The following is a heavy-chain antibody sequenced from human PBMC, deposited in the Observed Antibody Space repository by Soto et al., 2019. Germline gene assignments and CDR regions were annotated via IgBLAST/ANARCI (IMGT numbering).Heavy chain of an antibody. Sequence: EVQLVESGGGVVQPGGSLRLSCVASGFTYSDYWMAWVRQVPGRGLEWVAYMNPDGSQTFYVDSVKGRFTISRDNAKNSLYLRITSLRVEDTAVYYCAREPRVLAYWGHGTLVAVSS. CDR3: AREPRVLAY. J-gene: IGHJ1*01. V-gene: IGHV3-7*01. D-gene: IGHD3-3*01. CDR1: GFTYSDYW. CDR2: MNPDGSQT.